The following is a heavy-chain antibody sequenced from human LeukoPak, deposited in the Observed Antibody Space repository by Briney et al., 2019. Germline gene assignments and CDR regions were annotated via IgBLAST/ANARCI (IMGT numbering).Heavy chain of an antibody. CDR1: GFTFSDSW. J-gene: IGHJ6*02. Sequence: SGGSLRLSCAASGFTFSDSWMSWVRQAPGKGLEWVANMNQDGSAEGYVDSVKGRFTISRDNARNSLYLQMSSLRPEDTAVYCCATYTHWVAGDVWGQGTTVTVSS. V-gene: IGHV3-7*01. CDR3: ATYTHWVAGDV. CDR2: MNQDGSAE. D-gene: IGHD3-16*01.